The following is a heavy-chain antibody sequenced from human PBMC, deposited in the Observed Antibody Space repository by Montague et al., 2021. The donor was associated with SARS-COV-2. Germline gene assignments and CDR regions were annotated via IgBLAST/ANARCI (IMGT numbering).Heavy chain of an antibody. V-gene: IGHV3-30*04. J-gene: IGHJ4*02. D-gene: IGHD6-19*01. Sequence: SLRLSCAASEFTFSNYAMHWVRQAPGKGLEWVSFISCDGSKTYYADSVEGRFTISRDNSKNTLYLQMNSLRAGDTAVYYCARAAASAVGGDFGNSGQGTLVTVSS. CDR3: ARAAASAVGGDFGN. CDR1: EFTFSNYA. CDR2: ISCDGSKT.